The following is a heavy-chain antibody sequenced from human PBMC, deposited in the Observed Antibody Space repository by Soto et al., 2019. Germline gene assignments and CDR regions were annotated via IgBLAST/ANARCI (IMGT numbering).Heavy chain of an antibody. Sequence: QVQLVQSGAEVKKPGASVKVSCKASGYTFTSYGISWVRQAPGQGLEWMGWISAYNGNTNYAQKLQGRVTMTTDTSTRTAYKELRSLRSDDTAVYYCARARSSTWYKGSWFEPWGQGTLVTVSS. J-gene: IGHJ5*02. CDR3: ARARSSTWYKGSWFEP. CDR2: ISAYNGNT. V-gene: IGHV1-18*01. CDR1: GYTFTSYG. D-gene: IGHD6-13*01.